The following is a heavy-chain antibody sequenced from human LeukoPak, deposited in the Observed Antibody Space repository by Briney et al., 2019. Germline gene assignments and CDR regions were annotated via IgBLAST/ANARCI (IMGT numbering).Heavy chain of an antibody. CDR3: ARERGGYCSSTNCRGSFDY. CDR2: SEK. V-gene: IGHV3-7*01. D-gene: IGHD2-2*01. J-gene: IGHJ4*02. Sequence: SEKYYVASVTGPFTISRDNAKNSLYLQMNSLRAEDTAVYYCARERGGYCSSTNCRGSFDYWGQGTLVTVSS.